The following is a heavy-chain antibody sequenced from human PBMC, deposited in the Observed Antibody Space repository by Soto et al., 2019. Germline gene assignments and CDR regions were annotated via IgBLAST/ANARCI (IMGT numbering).Heavy chain of an antibody. V-gene: IGHV4-4*07. CDR2: IYTSGST. CDR3: ARSKGEGEAFDD. Sequence: XESLSLPWTVAGGSISSYNWSWIRQPAGKGLEWIGRIYTSGSTNYKPSLKSRVTMSVDTSKNQFSLKLSSVTAADTAVYYCARSKGEGEAFDDWGQGTLVTVSS. J-gene: IGHJ4*02. D-gene: IGHD3-10*01. CDR1: GGSISSYN.